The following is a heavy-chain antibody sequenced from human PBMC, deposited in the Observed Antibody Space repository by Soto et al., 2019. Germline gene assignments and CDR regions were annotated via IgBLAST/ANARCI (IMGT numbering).Heavy chain of an antibody. CDR2: ISGSGGST. Sequence: GGSLRLSCAASGFTFSSYAMSWVRQAPGKGLEWVSAISGSGGSTYYADSVKGRLTISRDNSNKTLYLQMNSLRAEDTTVYYCAKDPPLLAYYYYYMDVWGKGTTVTVSS. J-gene: IGHJ6*03. CDR1: GFTFSSYA. CDR3: AKDPPLLAYYYYYMDV. V-gene: IGHV3-23*01.